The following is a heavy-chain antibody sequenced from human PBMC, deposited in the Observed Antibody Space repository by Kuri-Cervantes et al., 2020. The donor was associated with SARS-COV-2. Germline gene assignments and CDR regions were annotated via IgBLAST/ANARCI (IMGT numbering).Heavy chain of an antibody. J-gene: IGHJ6*03. CDR2: IYYSGSA. Sequence: LETLSLTCTVSGGSISTNYWSWIRQPPGKGLEWIGNIYYSGSAFYNPSLKSRVTMSLDMSKSQFSLRLTSVTAADTAVYYCARDSRSSYQVLLDHYYYSYRDVWDKGTTVTVSS. CDR3: ARDSRSSYQVLLDHYYYSYRDV. CDR1: GGSISTNY. D-gene: IGHD3-3*01. V-gene: IGHV4-59*12.